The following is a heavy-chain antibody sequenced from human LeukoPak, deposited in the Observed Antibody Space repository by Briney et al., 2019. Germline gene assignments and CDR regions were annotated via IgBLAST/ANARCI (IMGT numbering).Heavy chain of an antibody. D-gene: IGHD5-24*01. CDR3: ARSRDGYNLDY. CDR1: GGSISSYY. CDR2: IYYSGST. Sequence: PSETLSLTCTVSGGSISSYYWSWIRQPPGKGLEWIGYIYYSGSTNYNPSLKSRVTISVDTSKNQFSVKLSSVTAADTAVYYCARSRDGYNLDYWGQGTLVTVSS. J-gene: IGHJ4*02. V-gene: IGHV4-59*01.